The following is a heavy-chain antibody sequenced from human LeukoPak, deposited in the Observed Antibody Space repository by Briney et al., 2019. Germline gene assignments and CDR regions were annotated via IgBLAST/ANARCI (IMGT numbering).Heavy chain of an antibody. J-gene: IGHJ6*02. CDR2: INPNGGGT. V-gene: IGHV1-2*06. Sequence: ASVKVSCKASGYTFTGYYMHWVRQAPGQGLEWMGRINPNGGGTNYAQKFQGRVTMTRDTSISTAYMELSRLRSGDTAVYYCGRGGITMVRGSYYGMDVWGQGTTVTVSS. CDR1: GYTFTGYY. D-gene: IGHD3-10*01. CDR3: GRGGITMVRGSYYGMDV.